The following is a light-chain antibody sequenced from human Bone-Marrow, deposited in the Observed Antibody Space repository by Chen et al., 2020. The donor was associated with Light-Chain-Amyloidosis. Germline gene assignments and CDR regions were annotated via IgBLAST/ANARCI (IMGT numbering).Light chain of an antibody. J-gene: IGKJ2*01. V-gene: IGKV3-11*01. CDR3: QQRSSWPT. CDR2: DAS. CDR1: ESVGTL. Sequence: DIVLTQSPATLSLSLGERATLSCRASESVGTLLGWYQQTPGQAPRLLISDASNRAPDIPARFSGSRSGTVFSLTIPSLVPEDFAVYYCQQRSSWPTFGQGTKLEIK.